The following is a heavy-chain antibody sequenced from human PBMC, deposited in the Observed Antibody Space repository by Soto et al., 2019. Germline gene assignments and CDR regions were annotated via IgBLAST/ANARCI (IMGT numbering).Heavy chain of an antibody. J-gene: IGHJ4*02. CDR3: ARSCCSGGTCYYPPLDF. CDR1: GFTFSDHD. V-gene: IGHV3-72*01. Sequence: PGGSLRLSCAVSGFTFSDHDMDWVRQAPGKGLEWGGRTRSKGRGYTTEYASSVKGRFTVSRDDSKNLLYLQMNSLKTEDTAVYYCARSCCSGGTCYYPPLDFWGRGILVTVAS. D-gene: IGHD2-15*01. CDR2: TRSKGRGYTT.